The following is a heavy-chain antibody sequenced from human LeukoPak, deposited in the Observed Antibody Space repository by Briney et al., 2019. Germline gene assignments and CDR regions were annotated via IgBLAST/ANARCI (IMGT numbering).Heavy chain of an antibody. V-gene: IGHV1-18*01. Sequence: GASVKVSCKASGYTFTSYGISWVRQAPGQGLEWMGGISTYSAKTKYAQKFQGRVTLTTDTSTTTAYMELMSLKSDDTAVYYCARVLSSSWINDAFDFWGQGTMVTVSS. CDR1: GYTFTSYG. CDR3: ARVLSSSWINDAFDF. CDR2: ISTYSAKT. J-gene: IGHJ3*01. D-gene: IGHD6-13*01.